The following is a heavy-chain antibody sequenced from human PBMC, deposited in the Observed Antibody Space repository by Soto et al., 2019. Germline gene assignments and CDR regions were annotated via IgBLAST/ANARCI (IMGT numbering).Heavy chain of an antibody. D-gene: IGHD1-7*01. V-gene: IGHV1-69*13. J-gene: IGHJ6*02. CDR1: GGTFSSYA. CDR2: IIPIFGTA. CDR3: AGPPELTRIYYYYGMDV. Sequence: ASVKVSCKASGGTFSSYAISWVLQAPGQGLEWMGGIIPIFGTANYAQKFQGRVTITADESTSTAYMELSSLRSEDTAVYYCAGPPELTRIYYYYGMDVWGQGTTVTVS.